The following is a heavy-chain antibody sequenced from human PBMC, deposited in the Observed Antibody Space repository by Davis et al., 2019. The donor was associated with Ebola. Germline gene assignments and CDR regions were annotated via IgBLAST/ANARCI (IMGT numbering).Heavy chain of an antibody. J-gene: IGHJ5*02. CDR3: ARGITMIEVGWFDP. V-gene: IGHV1-18*01. CDR1: GYTFTSYG. CDR2: ISAYNGNT. D-gene: IGHD3-22*01. Sequence: ASVKVSCKASGYTFTSYGISWVRQAPGQGLEWMGWISAYNGNTNYAQKLQGRVTMTTDTSTSTAYMELRSLRSDDTAVYYSARGITMIEVGWFDPWGQGTLVTVSS.